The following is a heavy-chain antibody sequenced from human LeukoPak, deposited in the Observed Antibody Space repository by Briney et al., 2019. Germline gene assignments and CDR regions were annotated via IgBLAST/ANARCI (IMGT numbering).Heavy chain of an antibody. V-gene: IGHV3-23*01. CDR2: ISGSGART. D-gene: IGHD3-3*01. CDR3: AKGDSYYDFCLDV. Sequence: GGSLRLSCAASGFTFRSFAMSWVRLAPGKGLEWVSSISGSGARTYYADSVKGRFTISRDNFKNTLYLQMNSLRADDTAVYYCAKGDSYYDFCLDVWGRGTTVTVSS. CDR1: GFTFRSFA. J-gene: IGHJ6*02.